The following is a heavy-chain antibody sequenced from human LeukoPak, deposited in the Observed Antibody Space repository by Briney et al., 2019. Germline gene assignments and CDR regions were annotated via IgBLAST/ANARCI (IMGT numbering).Heavy chain of an antibody. D-gene: IGHD6-19*01. CDR3: ARARASKYSSGWAEYFHH. Sequence: GPSLTLSCPASGFTFSSFCMRWARHAPGKWLVWVSRIIMGGRSTNHADSVKGPPTISRDNAKNTLYLQMISLRADDTAVYYCARARASKYSSGWAEYFHHWGQGTLVTVSS. CDR2: IIMGGRST. J-gene: IGHJ1*01. CDR1: GFTFSSFC. V-gene: IGHV3-74*01.